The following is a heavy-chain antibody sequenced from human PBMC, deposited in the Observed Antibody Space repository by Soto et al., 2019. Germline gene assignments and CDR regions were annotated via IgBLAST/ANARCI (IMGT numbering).Heavy chain of an antibody. D-gene: IGHD6-6*01. CDR3: AKPIVMIAARPDCFDP. CDR1: GFTFSSYA. Sequence: QVQLVESGGGVVQPGRSLRLSCAASGFTFSSYAMHWVRQAPGKGLEWVAVISYDGSNKYYADSVKGRFTISRDNSKNTLYLQMNSLRAEDTAVYYCAKPIVMIAARPDCFDPWGQGTLVTVSS. CDR2: ISYDGSNK. J-gene: IGHJ5*02. V-gene: IGHV3-30-3*02.